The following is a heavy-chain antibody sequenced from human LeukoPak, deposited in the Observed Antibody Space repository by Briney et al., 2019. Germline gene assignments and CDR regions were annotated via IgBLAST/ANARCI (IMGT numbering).Heavy chain of an antibody. CDR2: ISPSGGGT. Sequence: GGSLRLSCAASGFTFSSYAMSWVRQAPGKGLEWVSSISPSGGGTYYADSVKGRFTISRDNSKNTLFLQMNSLRAEDTAIYYCAKLVGLSSYFDYWGQGTLVTVSS. D-gene: IGHD2-15*01. CDR3: AKLVGLSSYFDY. J-gene: IGHJ4*02. CDR1: GFTFSSYA. V-gene: IGHV3-23*01.